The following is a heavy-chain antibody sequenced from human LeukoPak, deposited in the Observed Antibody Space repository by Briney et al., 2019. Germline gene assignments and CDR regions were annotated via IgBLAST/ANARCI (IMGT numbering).Heavy chain of an antibody. CDR3: ARGGTPYFWSGYYFDY. CDR1: GYTLTGYY. V-gene: IGHV1-2*02. Sequence: ASVKVSCKASGYTLTGYYMHWVRQAPGQGLEWMGWINPNSGGTNYPQKFQGRVTMTRDTSISTAYMELSRLRSDDTAVYYCARGGTPYFWSGYYFDYWGQGTLVTV. D-gene: IGHD3-3*01. CDR2: INPNSGGT. J-gene: IGHJ4*02.